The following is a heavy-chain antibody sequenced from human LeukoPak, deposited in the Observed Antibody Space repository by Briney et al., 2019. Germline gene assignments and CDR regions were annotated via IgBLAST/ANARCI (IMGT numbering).Heavy chain of an antibody. D-gene: IGHD3-10*01. J-gene: IGHJ1*01. V-gene: IGHV3-48*01. CDR2: ISSSSSTI. CDR3: AKLDSVGAVAEYFQH. CDR1: GFTFSSYS. Sequence: PGGSLRLSCAASGFTFSSYSMNWVRQAPGKGLEWVSYISSSSSTIYYADSVKGRFTISRDNAKNSLYLQMNSLRAEDTAVYYCAKLDSVGAVAEYFQHWGQGTLVTVSS.